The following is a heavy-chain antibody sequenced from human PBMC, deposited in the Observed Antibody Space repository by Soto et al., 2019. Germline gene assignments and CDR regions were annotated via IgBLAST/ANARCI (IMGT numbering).Heavy chain of an antibody. CDR1: GYSFTSYW. J-gene: IGHJ5*02. CDR2: IDPSDSYT. CDR3: TREQSDDNYFDP. V-gene: IGHV5-10-1*01. Sequence: GESLKISCKGSGYSFTSYWISWVRQMPGKGLEWMGRIDPSDSYTNYNPSLKSRVTISLDKSKSQFSLRLISVTAADTAVYYCTREQSDDNYFDPWGQGTLVTVSS. D-gene: IGHD6-19*01.